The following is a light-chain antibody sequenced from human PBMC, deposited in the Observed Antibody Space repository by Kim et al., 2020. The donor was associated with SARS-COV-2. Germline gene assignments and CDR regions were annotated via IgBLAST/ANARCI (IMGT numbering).Light chain of an antibody. CDR2: EVS. CDR3: SSYAGSNNLV. J-gene: IGLJ2*01. V-gene: IGLV2-8*01. CDR1: SSDVGGYNY. Sequence: GQSVTISCTGTSSDVGGYNYVSWYQQHPGKAPKLMIYEVSKRPSGVPDRFSGSMSGNTASLTVSGLQAEDEADYYCSSYAGSNNLVFGGGTQLTVL.